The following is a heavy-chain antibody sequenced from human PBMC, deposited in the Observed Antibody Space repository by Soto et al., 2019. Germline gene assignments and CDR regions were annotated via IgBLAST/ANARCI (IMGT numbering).Heavy chain of an antibody. CDR2: IKTKPDDGTI. CDR3: TTSNLGVDF. Sequence: PGGSLRLSCAASGLIFSDVWMTWVRQAPGKGLEWVGRIKTKPDDGTIDYAAPVRGRFTISRDDSKNTLYLQMTSLTPDDTGVYYCTTSNLGVDFWGPGTLVTVLL. D-gene: IGHD1-1*01. CDR1: GLIFSDVW. V-gene: IGHV3-15*01. J-gene: IGHJ4*02.